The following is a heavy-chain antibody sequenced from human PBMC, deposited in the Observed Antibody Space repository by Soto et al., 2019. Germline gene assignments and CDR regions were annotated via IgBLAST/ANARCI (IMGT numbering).Heavy chain of an antibody. D-gene: IGHD3-3*01. CDR1: GFTFSSYA. Sequence: GGSLRLSCAASGFTFSSYAMSWVRQAPGKGLEWVSAISGSGGSTYYADSVKGRFTISRDNSKNTLYLQMNSLRAEDTAVYYCAKLPVYDFWSGYSPETFDYWGQGTLVTVSS. CDR2: ISGSGGST. V-gene: IGHV3-23*01. J-gene: IGHJ4*02. CDR3: AKLPVYDFWSGYSPETFDY.